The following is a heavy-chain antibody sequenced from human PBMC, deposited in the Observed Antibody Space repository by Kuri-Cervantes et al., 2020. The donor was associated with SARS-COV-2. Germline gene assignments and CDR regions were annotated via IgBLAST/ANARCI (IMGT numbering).Heavy chain of an antibody. CDR2: ISGSGGST. D-gene: IGHD1-26*01. CDR1: GLTFSSYA. J-gene: IGHJ4*02. V-gene: IGHV3-23*01. Sequence: GGSLRLSCAASGLTFSSYAMSWVRQAPGKGLEWVSAISGSGGSTYYADSVKGRFTISRDKPKNTLYLQMNSLRAEDTAVYYCAKGSLLREVYFDYWGQGTLVTVSS. CDR3: AKGSLLREVYFDY.